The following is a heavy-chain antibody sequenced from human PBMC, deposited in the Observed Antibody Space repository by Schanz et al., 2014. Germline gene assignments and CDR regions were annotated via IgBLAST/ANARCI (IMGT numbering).Heavy chain of an antibody. CDR2: INPIDGST. D-gene: IGHD2-2*01. Sequence: QLVQSGAEVKKPGASVKVSCKASGFTLTSHFMHWLRQAPGQGLEWMGLINPIDGSTTYVWGDHGRLTMTRDTVTTTISMDLSTLRSRDTAVYYCARGSCTASGCYDAFDLWGQGTLVTVSS. CDR1: GFTLTSHF. CDR3: ARGSCTASGCYDAFDL. J-gene: IGHJ3*01. V-gene: IGHV1-46*01.